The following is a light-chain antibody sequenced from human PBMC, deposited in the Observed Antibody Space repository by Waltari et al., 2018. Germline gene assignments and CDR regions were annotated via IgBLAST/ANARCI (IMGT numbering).Light chain of an antibody. CDR2: DAS. CDR1: QSVSSS. Sequence: EIVFTQSPATLSLSPGDRATLSCRASQSVSSSLAWYQQKPGQAPGLLIYDASNRAPGIPSRFSGSGSATDFTLTISSLEPEDFAVYYCQQRSNWPYTFGQGTKLEIK. J-gene: IGKJ2*01. CDR3: QQRSNWPYT. V-gene: IGKV3-11*01.